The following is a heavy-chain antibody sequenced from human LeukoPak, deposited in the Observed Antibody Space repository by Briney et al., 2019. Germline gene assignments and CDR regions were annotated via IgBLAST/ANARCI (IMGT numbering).Heavy chain of an antibody. CDR1: GGSISSGSYY. CDR2: IYTSGST. CDR3: GRGQRHGVFPSADY. D-gene: IGHD3-10*01. J-gene: IGHJ4*02. V-gene: IGHV4-61*02. Sequence: SQTLSLTCTVSGGSISSGSYYWSWIRHPAGKGLEWIGRIYTSGSTNYNPSPMSRVTISVDASKNQFSLKLSSVAAADTAVYYCGRGQRHGVFPSADYWGQGTLVTVSS.